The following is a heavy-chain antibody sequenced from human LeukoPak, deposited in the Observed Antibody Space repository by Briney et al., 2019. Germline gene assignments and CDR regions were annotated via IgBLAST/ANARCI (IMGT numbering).Heavy chain of an antibody. J-gene: IGHJ6*03. V-gene: IGHV4-38-2*01. CDR1: GYSISSDYY. D-gene: IGHD3-3*01. CDR3: TRVAPSGVVLRGNYYYFYYMDV. Sequence: PSETLSLTCAVSGYSISSDYYWGWIRQPPGKGLEWIGSIYHIGGTYYNPSLRSRVTISVDTSKNQFSLKPSSVTAADTAVYYCTRVAPSGVVLRGNYYYFYYMDVWGKGTTVTVSS. CDR2: IYHIGGT.